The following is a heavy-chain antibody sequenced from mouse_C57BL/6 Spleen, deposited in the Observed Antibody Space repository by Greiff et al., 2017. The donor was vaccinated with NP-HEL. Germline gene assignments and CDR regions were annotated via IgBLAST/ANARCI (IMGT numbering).Heavy chain of an antibody. Sequence: QVQLQQSGPELVKPGASVKFSCKASGYAFSSSWMNWVKQRPGKGLEWIGRIYLGDGDTNYNGKFKGKATLTADKSSSTAYMQLSSLTSEDSAVYFCARSASKDYYAMDYWGQGTSVTVSS. CDR2: IYLGDGDT. CDR3: ARSASKDYYAMDY. V-gene: IGHV1-82*01. J-gene: IGHJ4*01. CDR1: GYAFSSSW. D-gene: IGHD2-5*01.